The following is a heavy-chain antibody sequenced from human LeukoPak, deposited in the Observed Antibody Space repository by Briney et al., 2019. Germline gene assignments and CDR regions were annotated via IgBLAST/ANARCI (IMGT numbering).Heavy chain of an antibody. CDR2: ISWNSGSI. J-gene: IGHJ6*02. D-gene: IGHD3-3*01. Sequence: PGRSLRLSCAASGFTFDDYAMHWVRQAPGKGLEWVSGISWNSGSIGYADSVKGRFTISRDNAKSSLYLQMNSLRAEDTALYYCAKGSGYTYYYYGMDVWGQGTTVTVSS. CDR3: AKGSGYTYYYYGMDV. V-gene: IGHV3-9*01. CDR1: GFTFDDYA.